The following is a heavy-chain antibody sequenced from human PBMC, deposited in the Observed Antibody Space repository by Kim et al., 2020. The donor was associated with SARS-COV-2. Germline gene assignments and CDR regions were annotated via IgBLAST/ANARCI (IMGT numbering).Heavy chain of an antibody. Sequence: SETLSLTCAVSGGSISSSNWWSWVRQPPGKGLEWIGEIYHSGSTNYNPSLKSRVTISVDKSKNQFSLKLSSVTAADTAVYYCARDLTGGSSWYSDYYYYGMDVWGQGTTVTVSS. D-gene: IGHD6-13*01. CDR1: GGSISSSNW. CDR3: ARDLTGGSSWYSDYYYYGMDV. J-gene: IGHJ6*02. CDR2: IYHSGST. V-gene: IGHV4-4*02.